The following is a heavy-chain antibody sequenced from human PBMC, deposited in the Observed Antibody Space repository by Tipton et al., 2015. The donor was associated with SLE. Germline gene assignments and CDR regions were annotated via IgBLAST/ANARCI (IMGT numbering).Heavy chain of an antibody. CDR1: GFTFSSYG. J-gene: IGHJ3*02. D-gene: IGHD2-15*01. CDR2: IWYDGSNK. V-gene: IGHV3-33*01. Sequence: SLRLSCAASGFTFSSYGMHWVRQAPGKGLEWVAVIWYDGSNKYYADSVKGRFTISRDNSKNTLYLQMNSLRAEDTAVYYCASSPYCSGGSCAASGAFDIWGQGTMVTDSS. CDR3: ASSPYCSGGSCAASGAFDI.